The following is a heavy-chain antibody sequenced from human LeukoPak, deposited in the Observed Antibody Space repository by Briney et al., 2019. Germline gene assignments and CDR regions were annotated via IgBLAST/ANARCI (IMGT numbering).Heavy chain of an antibody. J-gene: IGHJ2*01. Sequence: GRCLSLSCAVSGFTASSTYITSVRQAPGKGLEWVSVIYLGGRTDYADSVKGRFTISRDNSKNMLYLQMNSLRVADTAVYYCARDLAALAGPHWYFDLWGRGTLVTVSS. V-gene: IGHV3-66*01. D-gene: IGHD6-19*01. CDR1: GFTASSTY. CDR2: IYLGGRT. CDR3: ARDLAALAGPHWYFDL.